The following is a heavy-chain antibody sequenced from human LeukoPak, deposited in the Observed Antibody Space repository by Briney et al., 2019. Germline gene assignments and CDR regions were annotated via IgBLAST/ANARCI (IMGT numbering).Heavy chain of an antibody. V-gene: IGHV1-18*01. CDR2: ISAYNGNT. CDR1: GYTFTSYG. Sequence: ASVKVSCKASGYTFTSYGISWVRQAPGQGLEWMGWISAYNGNTNYAQKFQGRVTMTEDTSTDTAHMELSSLRSEDTAVYYCATGLWFGKYLDVWGKGTTVTISS. J-gene: IGHJ6*04. CDR3: ATGLWFGKYLDV. D-gene: IGHD3-10*01.